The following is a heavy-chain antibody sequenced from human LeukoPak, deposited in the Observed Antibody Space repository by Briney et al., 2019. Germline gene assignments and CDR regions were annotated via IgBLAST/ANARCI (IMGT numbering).Heavy chain of an antibody. V-gene: IGHV1-2*02. Sequence: ASVKVSCKASGYTFTGYYMHWVRQAPGQGLEWMGWINPNSGGTNYAQKFQGRVTMTRDTSISTAYMELSRLRSDDTAVYYCARAAAGTGDAFDIWGQGTMVTVSS. CDR3: ARAAAGTGDAFDI. D-gene: IGHD6-13*01. CDR2: INPNSGGT. CDR1: GYTFTGYY. J-gene: IGHJ3*02.